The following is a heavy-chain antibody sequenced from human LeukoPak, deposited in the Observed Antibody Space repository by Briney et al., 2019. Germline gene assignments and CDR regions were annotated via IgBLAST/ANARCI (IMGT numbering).Heavy chain of an antibody. CDR2: IYYSGST. CDR3: ACRHDAFDI. J-gene: IGHJ3*02. V-gene: IGHV4-59*01. CDR1: GGSISSYY. Sequence: PSETLSLTCTVSGGSISSYYWSWIRQPPGKGLEWIGYIYYSGSTNYNPSLKSRVTIPVDTSKNQFSLKLSSVTAADTAVYYCACRHDAFDIWGQGTMVTVSS.